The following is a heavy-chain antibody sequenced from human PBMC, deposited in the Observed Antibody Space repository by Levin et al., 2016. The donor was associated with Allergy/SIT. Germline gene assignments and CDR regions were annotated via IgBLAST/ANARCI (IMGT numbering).Heavy chain of an antibody. J-gene: IGHJ4*02. CDR2: IKQDGSEK. CDR3: ARKYYFDY. Sequence: WIRQPPGKGLEWVANIKQDGSEKYYVDSVKGRFTISRDNAKNSLYLQMNSLRAEDTAVYYCARKYYFDYWGQGTLVTVSS. V-gene: IGHV3-7*01.